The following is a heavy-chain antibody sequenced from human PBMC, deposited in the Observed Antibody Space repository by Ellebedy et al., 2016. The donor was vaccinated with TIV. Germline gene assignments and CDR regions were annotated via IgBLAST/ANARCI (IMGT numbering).Heavy chain of an antibody. CDR3: ARDPKGGYSYGSSLDY. Sequence: GGSLRLSCAASGFTFSSYSINWVRQAPGKGLEWVSSISSSSTYIYYADSVKGRFTISRDDAKNSLYLQMNSLRAEDTAVYYCARDPKGGYSYGSSLDYWGQGTLVTVSS. V-gene: IGHV3-21*01. J-gene: IGHJ4*02. CDR2: ISSSSTYI. D-gene: IGHD5-18*01. CDR1: GFTFSSYS.